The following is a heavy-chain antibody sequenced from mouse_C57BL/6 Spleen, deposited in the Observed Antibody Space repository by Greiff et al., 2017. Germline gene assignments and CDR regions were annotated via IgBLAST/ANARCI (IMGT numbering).Heavy chain of an antibody. Sequence: EVKVVESGGGLVQSGRSLRLSCATSGFTFSDFYMEWVRQAPGKGLEWIAASRNKANDYTTEYSASVKGRFIVSRDTSQSILYLQMNALRAEDTAIYYCARDASPANWYFDYWGQGTTLTVSS. V-gene: IGHV7-1*01. J-gene: IGHJ2*01. CDR1: GFTFSDFY. D-gene: IGHD4-1*01. CDR3: ARDASPANWYFDY. CDR2: SRNKANDYTT.